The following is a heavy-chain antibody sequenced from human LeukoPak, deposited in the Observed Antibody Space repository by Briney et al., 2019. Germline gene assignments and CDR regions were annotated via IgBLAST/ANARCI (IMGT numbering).Heavy chain of an antibody. CDR3: AKDPPGIAAAGTEDAFDI. CDR2: ISGSGGST. J-gene: IGHJ3*02. Sequence: GGSLRLSCAASGFTFSSYAMSWVRQAPGKGLEWVSAISGSGGSTYYADSVKGRFTISRDNSKNTLYLQMNSLRAEDTAVYYCAKDPPGIAAAGTEDAFDIWGQGTMVTVSS. CDR1: GFTFSSYA. V-gene: IGHV3-23*01. D-gene: IGHD6-13*01.